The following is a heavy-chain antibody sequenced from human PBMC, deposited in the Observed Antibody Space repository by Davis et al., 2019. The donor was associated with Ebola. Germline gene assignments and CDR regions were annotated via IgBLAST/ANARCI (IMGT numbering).Heavy chain of an antibody. CDR3: ARDTQRWQHDAFDI. J-gene: IGHJ3*02. D-gene: IGHD5-24*01. V-gene: IGHV3-66*01. Sequence: GGSLRLSCAASGFTFSSYSMNWVRQAPGKGLEWVSVIYSGGSTYYADSVKGRFTISRDNSKNTLYLQMNSLRAEDTAVYYCARDTQRWQHDAFDIWGQGTMVTVSS. CDR2: IYSGGST. CDR1: GFTFSSYS.